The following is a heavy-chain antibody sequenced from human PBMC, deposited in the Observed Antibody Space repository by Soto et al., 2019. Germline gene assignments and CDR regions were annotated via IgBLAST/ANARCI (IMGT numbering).Heavy chain of an antibody. CDR3: AKVDYGGNSGYYYYGMDV. V-gene: IGHV5-51*01. J-gene: IGHJ6*02. CDR1: GYSFTSYW. Sequence: GESLKISCKGSGYSFTSYWIGWVRQMPGKGLEWMGIIYPGDSDTRYSPSFQGQVTISADKCISTAYLQWSSLKASDTAMYYCAKVDYGGNSGYYYYGMDVWGQGTTVTVSS. CDR2: IYPGDSDT. D-gene: IGHD4-17*01.